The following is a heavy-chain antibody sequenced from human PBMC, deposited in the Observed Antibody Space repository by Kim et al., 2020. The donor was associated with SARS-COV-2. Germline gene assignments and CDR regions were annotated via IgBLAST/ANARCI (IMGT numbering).Heavy chain of an antibody. CDR1: GFTFSSYS. J-gene: IGHJ6*01. D-gene: IGHD6-19*01. CDR3: ARGVVAGTYYYYYYGMDV. Sequence: GGSLRLSCAASGFTFSSYSMNWVRQAPGKGLEWVSSISSSSYIYYADSVKVRFTISRDNAKNSLYLQMHSLRAEDTAVYYCARGVVAGTYYYYYYGMDV. CDR2: ISSSSYI. V-gene: IGHV3-21*01.